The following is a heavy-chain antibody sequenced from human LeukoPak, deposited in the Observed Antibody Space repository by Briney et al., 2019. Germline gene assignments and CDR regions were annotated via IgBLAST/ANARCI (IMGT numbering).Heavy chain of an antibody. CDR3: AKGPSFGLVYYYYYMDV. Sequence: GGSLRLSCAAYAFTFSTYGMHWVRQAPGKGLEWVAFIRYDGSNKYYADSVKGRFTISRDNSKNTLYLQMNSLRAEDTAVYYCAKGPSFGLVYYYYYMDVWGKGTTVTVSS. V-gene: IGHV3-30*02. D-gene: IGHD3/OR15-3a*01. CDR1: AFTFSTYG. CDR2: IRYDGSNK. J-gene: IGHJ6*03.